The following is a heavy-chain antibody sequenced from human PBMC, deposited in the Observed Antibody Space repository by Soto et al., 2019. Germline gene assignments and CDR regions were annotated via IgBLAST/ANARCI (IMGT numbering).Heavy chain of an antibody. Sequence: DSLQVSCTSSGYTLTHYYMHWVRQAPGQGPEWVGVINPSTLVTSYAQKFQGRVTMTRDTSTSTVYMELNSLISEDTAVYYWARNGQTYAYFCFDNWGKGTLVTVSS. V-gene: IGHV1-46*01. D-gene: IGHD3-16*01. CDR1: GYTLTHYY. CDR2: INPSTLVT. J-gene: IGHJ4*02. CDR3: ARNGQTYAYFCFDN.